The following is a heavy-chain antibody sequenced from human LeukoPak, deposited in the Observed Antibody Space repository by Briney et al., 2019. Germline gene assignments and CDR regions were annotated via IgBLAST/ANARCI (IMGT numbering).Heavy chain of an antibody. Sequence: SETLSLTCSVSGYSITSDYYWGWIRQPPGKGLEWIGSVHHSGSAHYNPSLKSRVTISVDTSKNQFSLKLSSVTAADTAVYYCAREGPTGSNWGQGTLVTVSS. CDR3: AREGPTGSN. D-gene: IGHD3-10*01. V-gene: IGHV4-38-2*02. CDR1: GYSITSDYY. J-gene: IGHJ4*02. CDR2: VHHSGSA.